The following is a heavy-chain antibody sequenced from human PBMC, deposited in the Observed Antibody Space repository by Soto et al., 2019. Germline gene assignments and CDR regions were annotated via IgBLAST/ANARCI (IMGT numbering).Heavy chain of an antibody. CDR2: IYYSGST. J-gene: IGHJ6*02. CDR3: ARLAYCGGDCYQDYYYYYGMDV. CDR1: GGSISSYY. D-gene: IGHD2-21*02. V-gene: IGHV4-59*08. Sequence: SETLSLTCTVSGGSISSYYWSWIRQPPGKGLEWIGYIYYSGSTNYNPSLKSRVTISVDTSKNQFSLKLSSVTAADTAVYYCARLAYCGGDCYQDYYYYYGMDVWGQGTPVTVSS.